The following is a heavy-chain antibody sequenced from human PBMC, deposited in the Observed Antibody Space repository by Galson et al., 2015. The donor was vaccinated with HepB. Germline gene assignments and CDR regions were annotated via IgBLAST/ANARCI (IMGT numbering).Heavy chain of an antibody. V-gene: IGHV1-46*03. CDR3: ARSPHTFGVVIIGWFDP. Sequence: SVKVSCKASGYTFTSYYMHWVRQAPGQGLEWMGIINPSGGSTSYAQKFQGRVTMTRDTSTSTVYMELSSLRSEDTAVYYCARSPHTFGVVIIGWFDPWGQGTLVTVSS. D-gene: IGHD3-3*01. CDR2: INPSGGST. CDR1: GYTFTSYY. J-gene: IGHJ5*02.